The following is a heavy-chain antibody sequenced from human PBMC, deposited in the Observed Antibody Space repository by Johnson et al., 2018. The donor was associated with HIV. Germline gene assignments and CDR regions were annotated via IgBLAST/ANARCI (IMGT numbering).Heavy chain of an antibody. CDR1: GFTFSSYD. J-gene: IGHJ3*01. D-gene: IGHD3-10*01. Sequence: VQLVESGGGLVQPGGSLRLSCAASGFTFSSYDMHWVRQATGKGLEWVSAIGTAGDTYYPYSVKGRFTISRENAKNSFYLQMNSLGVGDTAVYYCARRAYGSRSFSDAFDLWGPGTTVIVSS. CDR3: ARRAYGSRSFSDAFDL. CDR2: IGTAGDT. V-gene: IGHV3-13*01.